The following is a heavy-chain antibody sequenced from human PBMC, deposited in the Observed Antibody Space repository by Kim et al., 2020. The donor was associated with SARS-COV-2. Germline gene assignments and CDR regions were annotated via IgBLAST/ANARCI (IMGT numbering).Heavy chain of an antibody. J-gene: IGHJ6*02. Sequence: GGSLRLSCAASGFTFSSYSMNWVRQAPGKGLEWVSSISSSSSYIYYADSVKGRFTISRDNAKNSLYLQMNSLRAEDTAVYYCARDHAPYYYVYDFMDVWGQGTTVTVSS. V-gene: IGHV3-21*01. CDR1: GFTFSSYS. D-gene: IGHD3-10*02. CDR3: ARDHAPYYYVYDFMDV. CDR2: ISSSSSYI.